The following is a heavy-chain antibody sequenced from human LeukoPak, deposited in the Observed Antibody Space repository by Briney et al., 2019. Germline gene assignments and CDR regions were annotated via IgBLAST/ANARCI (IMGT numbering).Heavy chain of an antibody. D-gene: IGHD6-13*01. Sequence: PGGSLRLSCAASGFTFSSYAMSWVRQAPGKGLEWVSAISGSGGSTYYADSVKGRFTISRDNANNSLYLQMNSLSPEDTAVYYCARDPHNVAANWFDPWGQGALVTVSS. J-gene: IGHJ5*02. CDR3: ARDPHNVAANWFDP. V-gene: IGHV3-23*01. CDR2: ISGSGGST. CDR1: GFTFSSYA.